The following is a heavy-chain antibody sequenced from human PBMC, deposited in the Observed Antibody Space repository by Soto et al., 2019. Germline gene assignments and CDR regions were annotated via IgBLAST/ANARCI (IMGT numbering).Heavy chain of an antibody. CDR1: GFTFSSYA. V-gene: IGHV3-23*01. J-gene: IGHJ6*02. CDR3: AKGLYGGNSVYYYGMDV. D-gene: IGHD4-17*01. CDR2: ISGSGGST. Sequence: EVQLLESGGGLVQPGGSLRLSCAASGFTFSSYAMSWVRQAPGKGLEWVSAISGSGGSTYYADSVKGRFTISRDNSKNTLYLQMNSLRAEDTAVYYCAKGLYGGNSVYYYGMDVWGQGTTVTVSS.